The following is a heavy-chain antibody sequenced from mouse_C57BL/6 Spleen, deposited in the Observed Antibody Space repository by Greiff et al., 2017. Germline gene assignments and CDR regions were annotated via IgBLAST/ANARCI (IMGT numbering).Heavy chain of an antibody. D-gene: IGHD1-1*01. Sequence: EVHLLESGGGLVKPGGSLKLSCAASGFTFSDYGMHWVRQAPEKGLEWVAYISSGSSTIYYADTVKGRFTISRDNATNTLFLQMTSLRSEDTAMYYCTRRCSEAMEYWGQGTSVTVSS. CDR3: TRRCSEAMEY. V-gene: IGHV5-17*01. J-gene: IGHJ4*01. CDR2: ISSGSSTI. CDR1: GFTFSDYG.